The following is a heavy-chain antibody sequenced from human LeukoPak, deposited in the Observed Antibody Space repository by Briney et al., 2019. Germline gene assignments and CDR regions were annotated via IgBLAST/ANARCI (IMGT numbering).Heavy chain of an antibody. V-gene: IGHV4-39*01. D-gene: IGHD6-13*01. Sequence: SETLSLTCTVSGGSISSRSYYWGWIRQPPGKGLEWIGSIYYSGSTYYNPSLKSRVTISVDTSKNQFSLKLSSVTAADTAVYYCARRQQLDYFDYWGQGTLVTVSS. CDR2: IYYSGST. J-gene: IGHJ4*02. CDR1: GGSISSRSYY. CDR3: ARRQQLDYFDY.